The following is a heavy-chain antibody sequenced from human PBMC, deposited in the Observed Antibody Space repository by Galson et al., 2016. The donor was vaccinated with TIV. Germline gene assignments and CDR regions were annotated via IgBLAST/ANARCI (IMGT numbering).Heavy chain of an antibody. Sequence: CAISGDSVSSNSAAWNWIRQSPSRGLEWLGRTYYRSKWYNDYALSVKSRITINPNTSKNQVSLQLHSGTPEDTAVYYCARATPSVFGVVMTLDYWGQGTLVTVSS. CDR3: ARATPSVFGVVMTLDY. D-gene: IGHD3-3*01. J-gene: IGHJ4*02. V-gene: IGHV6-1*01. CDR2: TYYRSKWYN. CDR1: GDSVSSNSAA.